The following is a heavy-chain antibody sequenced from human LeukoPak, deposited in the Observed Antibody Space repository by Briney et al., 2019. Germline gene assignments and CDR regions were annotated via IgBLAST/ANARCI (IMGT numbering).Heavy chain of an antibody. Sequence: GGSLRLSCAASGFTFSSYWMTWVRQAPGKGLEWVANIKQDGSEKYYVDSVKGRFTVSRDNAKKSLYLQMNSLRAEDTAVYYCARYGAAPAAYYYYYMDVWGKGTTVTASS. CDR3: ARYGAAPAAYYYYYMDV. CDR2: IKQDGSEK. D-gene: IGHD2-2*01. J-gene: IGHJ6*03. CDR1: GFTFSSYW. V-gene: IGHV3-7*03.